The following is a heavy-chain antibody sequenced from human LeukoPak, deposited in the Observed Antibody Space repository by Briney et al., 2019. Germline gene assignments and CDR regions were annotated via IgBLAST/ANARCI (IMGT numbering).Heavy chain of an antibody. J-gene: IGHJ6*02. CDR2: MNPNSGNT. CDR3: AKTLLRYFDWSPRGYYYYYGMDV. D-gene: IGHD3-9*01. Sequence: ASVKVSCKVSGYTLTELSMHWVRQATGQGLEWMGWMNPNSGNTGYAQKFQGRVTMTRNTSISTAYMELSSLRSEDTAVYYCAKTLLRYFDWSPRGYYYYYGMDVWGQGTTVTVSS. CDR1: GYTLTELS. V-gene: IGHV1-8*01.